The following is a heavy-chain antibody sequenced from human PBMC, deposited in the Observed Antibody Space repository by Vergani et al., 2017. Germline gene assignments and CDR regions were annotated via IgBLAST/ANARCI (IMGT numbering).Heavy chain of an antibody. D-gene: IGHD3-10*01. V-gene: IGHV1-18*01. CDR1: GHTFTSYG. CDR2: ISAYNGNT. J-gene: IGHJ5*02. Sequence: QVQLVQSGAEVKKPGASVKVSCKASGHTFTSYGISWVRQAPEQGLEWMGWISAYNGNTNDAQKLEGRVTMTTETHTSTAYMELRSLGSDDTAVYYCAKVYGSGSYLNWFDPWGQGTLVTVSS. CDR3: AKVYGSGSYLNWFDP.